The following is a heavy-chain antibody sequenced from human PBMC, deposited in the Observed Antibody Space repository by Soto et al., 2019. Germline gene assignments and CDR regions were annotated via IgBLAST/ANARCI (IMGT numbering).Heavy chain of an antibody. CDR2: LTASGGSA. CDR3: AKAQEWALPDGGFDH. V-gene: IGHV3-23*01. Sequence: EVQLLESGGGLVQPGGSLRLSCAASGFTFSNYAMSWVRQAPGKGLEWVSGLTASGGSAYYADSVTGRFSISRDKSKNTLYLQMRSLRVEDTAVYYCAKAQEWALPDGGFDHWGQGTLVTVSS. J-gene: IGHJ4*02. CDR1: GFTFSNYA. D-gene: IGHD1-26*01.